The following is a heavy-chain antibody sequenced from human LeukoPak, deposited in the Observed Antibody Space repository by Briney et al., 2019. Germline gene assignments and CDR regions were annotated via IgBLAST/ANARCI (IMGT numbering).Heavy chain of an antibody. CDR3: ARHWFSGSYYPRYDV. J-gene: IGHJ4*02. Sequence: PSETLSLTCTVSGGSISSYYWSWIRQPPGKGLEWVGYIYHGGSAKYNPSLKSRVTMSVDTSKNQFSLKLTSVTAADTAVYYCARHWFSGSYYPRYDVWGQGTLVTVSS. CDR2: IYHGGSA. V-gene: IGHV4-59*08. CDR1: GGSISSYY. D-gene: IGHD1-26*01.